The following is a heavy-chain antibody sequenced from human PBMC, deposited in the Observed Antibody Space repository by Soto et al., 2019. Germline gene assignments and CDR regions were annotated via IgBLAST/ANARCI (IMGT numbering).Heavy chain of an antibody. D-gene: IGHD3-22*01. J-gene: IGHJ6*02. CDR1: GYTFTSYD. Sequence: ASVKVSCKASGYTFTSYDINWVRQATGQGXEWMGWMNPNSGNTGYAQKFQGRVTMTRNTSISTAYMELSSLRSEDTAVYYCARRAYYDSSGYYYYGTYYGMDVWGQGTTVTVSS. CDR2: MNPNSGNT. CDR3: ARRAYYDSSGYYYYGTYYGMDV. V-gene: IGHV1-8*01.